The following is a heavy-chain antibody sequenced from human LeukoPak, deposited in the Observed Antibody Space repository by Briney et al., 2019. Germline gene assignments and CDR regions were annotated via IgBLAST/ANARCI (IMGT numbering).Heavy chain of an antibody. CDR2: IYYSGST. CDR3: ARDLKGGLAPRPHYYYYMDV. Sequence: PSETLSPTCTVSGGSISSYYWSWIRQPPGKGLERIGCIYYSGSTNYNPSLKSRVTISVDTSKNQFSLKLSSVTAADTAVYYCARDLKGGLAPRPHYYYYMDVWGKGTTVTVSS. D-gene: IGHD3-16*01. V-gene: IGHV4-59*01. CDR1: GGSISSYY. J-gene: IGHJ6*03.